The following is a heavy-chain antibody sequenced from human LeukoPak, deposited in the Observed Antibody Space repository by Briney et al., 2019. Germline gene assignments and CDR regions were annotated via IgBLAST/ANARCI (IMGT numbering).Heavy chain of an antibody. D-gene: IGHD6-25*01. CDR1: GFTFSSYV. J-gene: IGHJ3*01. Sequence: QPGGSLRLSCAASGFTFSSYVMHWVRQAPGKGLEYVSVISSNGGSTYYANSVKGRFTISRDNSKNTLYLLMGSLRIDDMAVYYCARQSAAGAIDFWGQGTMVTVSS. CDR3: ARQSAAGAIDF. CDR2: ISSNGGST. V-gene: IGHV3-64*01.